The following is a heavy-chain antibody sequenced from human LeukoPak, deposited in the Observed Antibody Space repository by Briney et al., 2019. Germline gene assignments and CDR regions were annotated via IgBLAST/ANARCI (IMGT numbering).Heavy chain of an antibody. CDR1: GGSFSGYY. D-gene: IGHD3-22*01. CDR2: INHSGST. CDR3: ARWGYDSSGRDAFDI. V-gene: IGHV4-34*01. J-gene: IGHJ3*02. Sequence: PSETLSLTCAVYGGSFSGYYWSWIRQPPGKGLEWIGEINHSGSTNYNPSLKSRVTISVDTSKNQFSLKLSPVTAADTAVYYCARWGYDSSGRDAFDIWGQGTMVTVSS.